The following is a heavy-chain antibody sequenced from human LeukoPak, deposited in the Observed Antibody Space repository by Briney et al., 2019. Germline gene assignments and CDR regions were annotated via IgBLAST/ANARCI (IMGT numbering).Heavy chain of an antibody. Sequence: GGSLRLSCAASGFTVSSNYMSWVRQAPGQGLEWVALIWYDGSNKYYGDSVKGRFTISRDNSKNTVYLQMNSLRVEDTAIYYCARDRPTGSYYSIDYWGQGTLATVSS. CDR2: IWYDGSNK. D-gene: IGHD1-26*01. CDR3: ARDRPTGSYYSIDY. J-gene: IGHJ4*02. CDR1: GFTVSSNY. V-gene: IGHV3-33*08.